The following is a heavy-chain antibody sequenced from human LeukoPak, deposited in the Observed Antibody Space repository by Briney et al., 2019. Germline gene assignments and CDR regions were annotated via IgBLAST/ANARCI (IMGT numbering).Heavy chain of an antibody. V-gene: IGHV3-11*05. CDR3: AKDQTRYGSGAGGFDP. J-gene: IGHJ5*02. CDR1: GFTFSDYY. CDR2: ISPSSGYA. D-gene: IGHD3-10*01. Sequence: GGSLRLPCAASGFTFSDYYMTWIRQAPGKGLEWLSYISPSSGYAPYADSVKGRFTISRDNAMNSLYLQMSSLRAEDTAVYYCAKDQTRYGSGAGGFDPWGQGTLVTVSS.